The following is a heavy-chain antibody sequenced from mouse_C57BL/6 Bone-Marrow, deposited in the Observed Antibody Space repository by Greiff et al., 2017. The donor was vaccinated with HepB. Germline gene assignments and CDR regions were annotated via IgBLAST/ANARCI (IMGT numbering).Heavy chain of an antibody. Sequence: EVKLMESGGGLVKPGGSLKLSCAASGFTFSSYAMSWVRQTPEKRLEWVATISDGGSYTYYPDNVKGRFTISRDNAKNNLYLQMSHLKSEDTSMYYCARDHWDRMDYWGQGTSVTVSS. CDR3: ARDHWDRMDY. J-gene: IGHJ4*01. CDR1: GFTFSSYA. D-gene: IGHD4-1*01. V-gene: IGHV5-4*01. CDR2: ISDGGSYT.